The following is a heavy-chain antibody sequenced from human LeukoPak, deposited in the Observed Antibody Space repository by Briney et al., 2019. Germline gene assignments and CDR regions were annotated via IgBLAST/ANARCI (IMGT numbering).Heavy chain of an antibody. J-gene: IGHJ6*03. Sequence: PSETLSLTCAVYGGSFSGYYWSWIRQPPGKGLEWIGEINHSGSTNYNPSLKSRVAISVDTSKNQFSLKLSSVTAADTAVYYCARTSIAARRYYYYMDVWGKGTTVTVSS. CDR1: GGSFSGYY. CDR3: ARTSIAARRYYYYMDV. V-gene: IGHV4-34*01. D-gene: IGHD6-6*01. CDR2: INHSGST.